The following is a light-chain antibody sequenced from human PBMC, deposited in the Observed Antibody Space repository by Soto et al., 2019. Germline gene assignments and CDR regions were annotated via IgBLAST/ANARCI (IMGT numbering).Light chain of an antibody. CDR3: QQFNSYPIT. CDR1: QGISSA. V-gene: IGKV1-13*02. CDR2: DAS. J-gene: IGKJ5*01. Sequence: AIQLTQSPSSLSASVGDRVTITCRASQGISSALAWYQQKPGKAPKLLIYDASSLESGVPSRFSGSGSGTDFTLTISSLKPEDFAPYYCQQFNSYPITFGQGTRLEIK.